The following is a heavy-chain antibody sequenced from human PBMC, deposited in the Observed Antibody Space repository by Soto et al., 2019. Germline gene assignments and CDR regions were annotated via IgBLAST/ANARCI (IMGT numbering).Heavy chain of an antibody. D-gene: IGHD3-10*02. V-gene: IGHV3-23*01. J-gene: IGHJ4*02. Sequence: GGSLRLSCAASGYTFNNYGMSWVRQAPGKGLEWVSAISGSGGTIYYADSVKGRFTISRDNSKNTLYLQMNSLRAEDTAVYYCAKGGTMWFAFDYWGQGTLVTVSS. CDR3: AKGGTMWFAFDY. CDR2: ISGSGGTI. CDR1: GYTFNNYG.